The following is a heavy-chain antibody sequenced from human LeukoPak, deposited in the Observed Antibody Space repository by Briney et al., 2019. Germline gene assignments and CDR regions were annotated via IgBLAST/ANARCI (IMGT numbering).Heavy chain of an antibody. D-gene: IGHD3-10*01. J-gene: IGHJ4*02. Sequence: ASVKVSCKVSGYTLTELSMHWVRQAPGKGLEWMGGFDPEDGETIYAQKFQGRVTMTEDTSTDTAYMELSSLRSEDTAVYYCATDGGWDYYGSGSLGERLAVWGQGTLVTVSS. CDR1: GYTLTELS. CDR2: FDPEDGET. CDR3: ATDGGWDYYGSGSLGERLAV. V-gene: IGHV1-24*01.